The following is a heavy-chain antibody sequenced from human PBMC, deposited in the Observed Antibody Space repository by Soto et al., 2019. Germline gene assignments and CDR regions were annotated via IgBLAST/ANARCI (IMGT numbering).Heavy chain of an antibody. CDR3: TRPYYYDSTGYQRY. V-gene: IGHV3-49*03. CDR1: GSTFIYAW. J-gene: IGHJ4*02. D-gene: IGHD3-22*01. CDR2: IRSKAYGGTT. Sequence: GGSLRLSCTASGSTFIYAWMSWFRQAPGKGLEWVGFIRSKAYGGTTGYAASVKDRFTISRDDSKSIAYLQMNSLKTEDTAVYYCTRPYYYDSTGYQRYWGQGTLVTVSS.